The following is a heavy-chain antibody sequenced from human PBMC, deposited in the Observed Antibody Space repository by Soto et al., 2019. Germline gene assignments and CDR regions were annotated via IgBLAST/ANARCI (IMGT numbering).Heavy chain of an antibody. CDR2: IWYDGSHK. J-gene: IGHJ5*02. Sequence: QVHLVESGGGVVQAGESLRLSCATSGFTFSGFVMQWVRQAPGKGLEWVAVIWYDGSHKYYADSVEGRFTISRDDSKNTLYLQMNNLRVEDTAVYYCVRGSYCTTTTCYNLGWFAPWGQGTLVTVSS. V-gene: IGHV3-33*01. D-gene: IGHD2-2*02. CDR3: VRGSYCTTTTCYNLGWFAP. CDR1: GFTFSGFV.